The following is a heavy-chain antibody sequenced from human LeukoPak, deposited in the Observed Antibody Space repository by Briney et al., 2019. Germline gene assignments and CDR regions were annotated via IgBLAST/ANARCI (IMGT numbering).Heavy chain of an antibody. Sequence: ASVKVSCKASGYTFTSYGISWVRQAPGQGLEWMGWISAYNGNTNYAQKLQGRVTMTTDTSTSTAYMELRSLRSDDTAVYYCARVGGGGEPERDAFDIWGQGAMVTVSS. J-gene: IGHJ3*02. CDR2: ISAYNGNT. V-gene: IGHV1-18*01. CDR1: GYTFTSYG. CDR3: ARVGGGGEPERDAFDI. D-gene: IGHD2-21*01.